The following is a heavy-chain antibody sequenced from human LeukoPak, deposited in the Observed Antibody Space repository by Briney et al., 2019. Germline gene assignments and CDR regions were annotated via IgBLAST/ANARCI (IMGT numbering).Heavy chain of an antibody. Sequence: GGSLRLSCAASGFTFSSYGMHWVRQAPGKGLEWVAFIRYDGSNKYYADSVKGRFTISRDNSKNTLYLQMNSLRAEDTAVYYCAKLVRIAAAGTSWFDPWGQGTLVTVSS. D-gene: IGHD6-13*01. J-gene: IGHJ5*02. CDR2: IRYDGSNK. CDR3: AKLVRIAAAGTSWFDP. V-gene: IGHV3-30*02. CDR1: GFTFSSYG.